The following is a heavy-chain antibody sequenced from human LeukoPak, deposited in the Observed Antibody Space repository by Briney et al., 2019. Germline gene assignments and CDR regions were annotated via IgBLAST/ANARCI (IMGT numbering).Heavy chain of an antibody. CDR1: GFTFNSYW. CDR2: INLDGSEK. D-gene: IGHD6-6*01. V-gene: IGHV3-7*01. Sequence: GGSLRLSCAASGFTFNSYWMNWVRQAPGKGLEWVANINLDGSEKYYVDSVKGRFTISRDNAKNSLYLQMNSLRAEDTAVYYCAKDKGASYSSSPIDPWGQGTLVTVSS. CDR3: AKDKGASYSSSPIDP. J-gene: IGHJ5*02.